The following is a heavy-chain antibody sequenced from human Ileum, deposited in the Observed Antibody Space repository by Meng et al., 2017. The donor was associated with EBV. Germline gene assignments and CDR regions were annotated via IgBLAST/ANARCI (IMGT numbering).Heavy chain of an antibody. CDR1: GGSFSGYY. CDR3: ASAPFVGVDD. J-gene: IGHJ4*02. V-gene: IGHV4-34*01. CDR2: INHSGST. Sequence: QVQLQQWGAGLLKPSXXLSLTCAVYGGSFSGYYWSWIRQPPGKGLEWIGEINHSGSTNYNPSLKSRVTISVDTSKNQFSLKLSSVTAADTAVYYCASAPFVGVDDWGQGTLVTVSS. D-gene: IGHD2-15*01.